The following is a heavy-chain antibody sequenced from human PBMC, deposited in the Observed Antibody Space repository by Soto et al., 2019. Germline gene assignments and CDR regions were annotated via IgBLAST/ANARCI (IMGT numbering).Heavy chain of an antibody. J-gene: IGHJ6*02. V-gene: IGHV3-30-3*01. Sequence: QVQLVESGGGVVQPGRSLRLSCAASGFTFSSYVMHWVRQAPGKGLEWVAVISYDGNNKYYADSVKGRFTISRDNSKXTXXXQXXILRADVTAVYSCARAGCDGGRCFTLVGLRYGMDVWGQGTTVTVSS. D-gene: IGHD2-21*01. CDR3: ARAGCDGGRCFTLVGLRYGMDV. CDR2: ISYDGNNK. CDR1: GFTFSSYV.